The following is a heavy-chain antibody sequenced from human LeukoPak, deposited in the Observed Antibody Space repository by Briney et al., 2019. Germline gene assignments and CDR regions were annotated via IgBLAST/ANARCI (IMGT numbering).Heavy chain of an antibody. J-gene: IGHJ5*02. CDR3: ARAPFGYCSSTSCYWFDP. D-gene: IGHD2-2*01. V-gene: IGHV3-23*01. Sequence: GGSLRLSCAASGFTFSSYAMSWVRQAPGKGLEWVSPISGSGGSTYYADSVKGRFTISRDNAKNSLYLQMNSLRDEDTAVYYCARAPFGYCSSTSCYWFDPWGQGTLVTVSS. CDR2: ISGSGGST. CDR1: GFTFSSYA.